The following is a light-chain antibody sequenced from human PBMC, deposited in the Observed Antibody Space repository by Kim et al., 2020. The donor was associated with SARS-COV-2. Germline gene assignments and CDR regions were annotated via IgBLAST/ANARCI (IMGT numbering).Light chain of an antibody. CDR2: QDS. V-gene: IGLV3-1*01. Sequence: VSPVQTASITCSGEKLGDKYACWYQQKPGQSPVLVIYQDSKRPSGIPERFSGSNSGNTATLTISGTQAMDEADYYCQAWDSSTVVFGGGTQLTVL. CDR1: KLGDKY. J-gene: IGLJ2*01. CDR3: QAWDSSTVV.